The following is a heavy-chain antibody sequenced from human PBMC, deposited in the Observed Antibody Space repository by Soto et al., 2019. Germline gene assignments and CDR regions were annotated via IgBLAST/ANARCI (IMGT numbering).Heavy chain of an antibody. CDR1: GGTFSSYA. Sequence: QVQLVQSGAEVKKPGSSVKVSCKASGGTFSSYAISWVRQAPGQGLEWMGGIIPIFGTANYAQKFQGRVTNTADESTSTAYMELSSLRSEDTAVYYCASEVGYSGYVHNWFDPWGQGTLVTVSS. CDR2: IIPIFGTA. J-gene: IGHJ5*02. CDR3: ASEVGYSGYVHNWFDP. V-gene: IGHV1-69*01. D-gene: IGHD5-12*01.